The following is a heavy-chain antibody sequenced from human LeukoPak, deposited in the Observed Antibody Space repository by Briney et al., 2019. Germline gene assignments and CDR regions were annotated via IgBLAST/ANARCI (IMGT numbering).Heavy chain of an antibody. D-gene: IGHD3-22*01. CDR1: GGSISTFY. CDR2: IYFSGST. CDR3: ARRLLASYYSDSSGRIDN. J-gene: IGHJ4*02. V-gene: IGHV4-39*01. Sequence: PSETLSLTCTVSGGSISTFYWGWIRQPPGKGLEWIGNIYFSGSTYYNPSLNSRVTISVDKSKNQLSLKLTSVTAADTAVYYCARRLLASYYSDSSGRIDNWGQGTLVTVSS.